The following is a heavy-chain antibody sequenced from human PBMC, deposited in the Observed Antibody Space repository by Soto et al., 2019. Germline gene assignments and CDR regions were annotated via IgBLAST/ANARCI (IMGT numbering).Heavy chain of an antibody. J-gene: IGHJ6*02. V-gene: IGHV1-46*01. D-gene: IGHD2-15*01. CDR3: ARADGDCIGSNCYDYYGMDV. CDR1: GYTFSTYY. CDR2: INPSGGRT. Sequence: ASVKVSCKASGYTFSTYYMHWVRQAPGQGLEWMGMINPSGGRTNYAQKFQGRVTITRDTSTSTVYMDLSSLTSEDTAVYYCARADGDCIGSNCYDYYGMDVWGQGSTVTVSS.